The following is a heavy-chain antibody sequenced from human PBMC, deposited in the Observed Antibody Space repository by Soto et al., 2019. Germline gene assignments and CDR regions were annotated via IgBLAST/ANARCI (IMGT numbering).Heavy chain of an antibody. V-gene: IGHV3-9*01. CDR2: ISWNGGRT. J-gene: IGHJ4*02. D-gene: IGHD1-26*01. CDR1: GFTYDSFG. CDR3: AKASYSLGIEGATDFDY. Sequence: GGTMRLSCKAVGFTYDSFGMHRVGRSPKRGLEWVSAISWNGGRTGYADSVKGRFIGSRDNSKSSLYLQMKSLSSEDTALYFCAKASYSLGIEGATDFDYWSQGSWVTVSS.